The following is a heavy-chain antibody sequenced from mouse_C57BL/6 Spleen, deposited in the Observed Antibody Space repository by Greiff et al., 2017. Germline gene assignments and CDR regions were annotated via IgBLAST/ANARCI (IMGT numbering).Heavy chain of an antibody. Sequence: EVQLVESGGDLVKPGGSLKLSCAASGFTFSSYGMSWVRQTPDKRLEWVATISSGGSYTYYPDSVKGRFTISRDNAKNTLYLQMSRLKSEDTAMYYGAREGDRDGNYSFAYWGQGTLVTVSA. D-gene: IGHD2-1*01. J-gene: IGHJ3*01. CDR2: ISSGGSYT. CDR1: GFTFSSYG. CDR3: AREGDRDGNYSFAY. V-gene: IGHV5-6*01.